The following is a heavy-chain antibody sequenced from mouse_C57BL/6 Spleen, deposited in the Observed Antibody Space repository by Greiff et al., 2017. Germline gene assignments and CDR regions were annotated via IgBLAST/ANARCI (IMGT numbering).Heavy chain of an antibody. CDR2: IYPGSGST. Sequence: QVQLQQPGAELVKPGASVKMSCKASGYTFTSYWITWVKQRPGQGLEWIGDIYPGSGSTNYNEKFKSKATLTVDTSASTAYMQLSSLTSEDSAVYYGARYYYGSSDVWYFDVWGTGTTVTVSS. CDR1: GYTFTSYW. CDR3: ARYYYGSSDVWYFDV. D-gene: IGHD1-1*01. J-gene: IGHJ1*03. V-gene: IGHV1-55*01.